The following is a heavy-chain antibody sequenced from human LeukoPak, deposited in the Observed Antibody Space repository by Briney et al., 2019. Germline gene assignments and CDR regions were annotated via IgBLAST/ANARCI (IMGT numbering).Heavy chain of an antibody. D-gene: IGHD3-10*01. CDR1: GYTFTGYY. CDR3: ARGALLLWFGESNDY. CDR2: INPNSGGT. V-gene: IGHV1-2*02. Sequence: ASVKVSCKASGYTFTGYYMHWVRQAPGQGLEWMGWINPNSGGTIYAQKFQSRVTMTRDTSISTAYMELSRLRSDDTAAYYCARGALLLWFGESNDYWGQGTLVTVSS. J-gene: IGHJ4*02.